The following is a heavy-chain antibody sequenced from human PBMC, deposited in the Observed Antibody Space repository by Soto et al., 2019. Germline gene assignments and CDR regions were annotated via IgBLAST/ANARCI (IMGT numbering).Heavy chain of an antibody. CDR2: IYYSGST. CDR1: GGSISSGGYY. CDR3: ARGGTPSGTTIGHYYYYYGMDV. Sequence: LSLTCTVSGGSISSGGYYWSWIRQHPGKGLEWIGYIYYSGSTYYNPSLKSRVTISVDTSKNQFSLKLSSVTAADTAVYYCARGGTPSGTTIGHYYYYYGMDVWGQGTTVTVSS. V-gene: IGHV4-31*03. D-gene: IGHD1-7*01. J-gene: IGHJ6*02.